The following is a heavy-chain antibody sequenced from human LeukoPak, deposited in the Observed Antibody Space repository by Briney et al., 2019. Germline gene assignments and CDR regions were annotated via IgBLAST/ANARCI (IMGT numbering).Heavy chain of an antibody. J-gene: IGHJ4*02. CDR3: ASGAGWLIDY. D-gene: IGHD6-19*01. CDR2: IDNSGST. V-gene: IGHV4-4*08. Sequence: SETLSLTCSVSGGHIDSVYWNWIRQPPGKGLEWIGYIDNSGSTKYNPSLQSRITMSRDTSKKQFSLKLTSVTAADTAMYYCASGAGWLIDYWGQGTLVSVSS. CDR1: GGHIDSVY.